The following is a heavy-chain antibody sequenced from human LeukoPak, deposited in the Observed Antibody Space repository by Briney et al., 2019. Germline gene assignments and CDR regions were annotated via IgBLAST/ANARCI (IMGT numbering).Heavy chain of an antibody. CDR2: IKSDGSTT. CDR3: ARENRGNNYGYFDY. Sequence: PGGSLRLSCAASGFTFSSSWVHCVRQAPGKGLVWVSRIKSDGSTTNYADSVKGRFTISRDNAENTLYLQMNSLRAEDTAVYYCARENRGNNYGYFDYWGQGNLVTVSS. V-gene: IGHV3-74*01. D-gene: IGHD5-18*01. J-gene: IGHJ4*02. CDR1: GFTFSSSW.